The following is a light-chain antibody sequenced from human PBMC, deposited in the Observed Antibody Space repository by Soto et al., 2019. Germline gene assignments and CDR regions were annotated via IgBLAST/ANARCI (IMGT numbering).Light chain of an antibody. Sequence: DIQMTQSPSSVSASLGDRVTITCRASQGISGWLDWYQQKPGRAPKLLIYAASTLQSGVPSRFSGTGSGTECTLTISSLQPEDSATYFCLQTNSFPRTFGGGTKVEI. CDR3: LQTNSFPRT. V-gene: IGKV1-12*01. CDR2: AAS. CDR1: QGISGW. J-gene: IGKJ4*01.